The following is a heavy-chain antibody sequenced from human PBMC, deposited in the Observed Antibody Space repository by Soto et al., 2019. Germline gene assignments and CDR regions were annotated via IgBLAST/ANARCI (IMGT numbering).Heavy chain of an antibody. J-gene: IGHJ3*02. CDR1: GFTFSSYA. Sequence: GGSLRLSCAASGFTFSSYAMSWVRQAPGKGREWVSAISGSGGSTYYADSVKGRFTISRDNSKNTLYLQMNSLRAEDTAVYYCAKDSKTTSSGWFDAFDIWGQGTMVTVSS. V-gene: IGHV3-23*01. D-gene: IGHD6-19*01. CDR3: AKDSKTTSSGWFDAFDI. CDR2: ISGSGGST.